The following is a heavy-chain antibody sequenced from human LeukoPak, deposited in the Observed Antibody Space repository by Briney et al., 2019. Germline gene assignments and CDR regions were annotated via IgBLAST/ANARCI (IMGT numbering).Heavy chain of an antibody. J-gene: IGHJ4*02. V-gene: IGHV4-39*01. CDR3: ARAVGYYFDTSGPSKAFDY. CDR1: GGSISSSSYY. D-gene: IGHD3-22*01. Sequence: SETLSLTCTVSGGSISSSSYYWGWIRQPPGKGLEWIGSIYYSGSTYYNPSLKSRVTISVDTSKNQFSLKLSSETAADTAVYYCARAVGYYFDTSGPSKAFDYWGQGTLVTVSS. CDR2: IYYSGST.